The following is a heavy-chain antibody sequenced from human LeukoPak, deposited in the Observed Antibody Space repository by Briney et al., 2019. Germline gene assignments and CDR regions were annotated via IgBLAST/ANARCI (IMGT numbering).Heavy chain of an antibody. Sequence: GASVKVSCKASGGIFSNNAISWLRQAPGQRLEWLGGIIPIFGRANYALKFQGRVTITTDESTTTAYMELSSLISEDTAVYYCARDSMAGYFFDYWAQGTLVSVS. V-gene: IGHV1-69*05. CDR1: GGIFSNNA. CDR2: IIPIFGRA. D-gene: IGHD2/OR15-2a*01. CDR3: ARDSMAGYFFDY. J-gene: IGHJ4*02.